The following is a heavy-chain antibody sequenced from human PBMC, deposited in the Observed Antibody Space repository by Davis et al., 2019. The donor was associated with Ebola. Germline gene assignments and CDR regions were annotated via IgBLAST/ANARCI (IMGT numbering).Heavy chain of an antibody. CDR3: ARVETNRWNAAED. V-gene: IGHV3-7*01. J-gene: IGHJ4*02. Sequence: GESLKISCAASGFTFNNYWMSWVRQAPGKGLEWVANIKQDGNEKYYVDSVKGRFTISRDNAKKSLYLQMNSLRAEDTAIYYCARVETNRWNAAEDWGQGTLVTVSS. CDR2: IKQDGNEK. CDR1: GFTFNNYW. D-gene: IGHD1-1*01.